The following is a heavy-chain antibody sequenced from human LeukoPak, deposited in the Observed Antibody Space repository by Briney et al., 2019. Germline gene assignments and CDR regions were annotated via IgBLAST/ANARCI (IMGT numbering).Heavy chain of an antibody. V-gene: IGHV3-73*01. CDR3: AKDLAPDEEI. CDR2: IRSKANSYAT. D-gene: IGHD1-14*01. Sequence: GGSLRLSCAASGFTFSGSAMHWVRQASGKGLKWVGRIRSKANSYATAYAASVKGRFTISRDDSKNTAYLQMNSLRAEDTAVYYWAKDLAPDEEIWGQGTMVTAS. J-gene: IGHJ3*02. CDR1: GFTFSGSA.